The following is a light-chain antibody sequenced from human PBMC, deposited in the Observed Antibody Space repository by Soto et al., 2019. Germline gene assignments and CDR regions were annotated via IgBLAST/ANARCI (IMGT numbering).Light chain of an antibody. J-gene: IGLJ3*02. CDR1: TSNIGSNI. CDR3: AAWDDSLNGLV. Sequence: QSVLTQPPSASGTPGQRITISCSGRTSNIGSNIVAWYQHLPGTAPKLLIYDNNQRPSGVPDRFFGSKSGTSASLAISGLQTDDESHYYCAAWDDSLNGLVFGGGTKLTVL. V-gene: IGLV1-44*01. CDR2: DNN.